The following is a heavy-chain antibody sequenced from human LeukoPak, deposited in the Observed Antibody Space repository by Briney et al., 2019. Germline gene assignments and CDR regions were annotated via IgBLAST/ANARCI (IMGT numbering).Heavy chain of an antibody. CDR1: GFAFSGCD. CDR2: ITTKANRYAT. D-gene: IGHD3-3*01. CDR3: TTYKSGHY. V-gene: IGHV3-73*01. J-gene: IGHJ4*02. Sequence: PGGSLRLACAASGFAFSGCDMHWVRQASGKGLEWVGRITTKANRYATAYSASLQGRFTISRHDSKNTAYLQMNSLRTEDPAVYYCTTYKSGHYWGQGTLVTVSS.